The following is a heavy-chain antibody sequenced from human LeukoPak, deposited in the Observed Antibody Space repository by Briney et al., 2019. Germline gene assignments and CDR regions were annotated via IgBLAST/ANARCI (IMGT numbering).Heavy chain of an antibody. CDR2: IYSSGST. J-gene: IGHJ5*02. D-gene: IGHD3-16*02. CDR1: GGSISSYY. V-gene: IGHV4-4*07. CDR3: ARQRNDYVWGSYRDTGWFDP. Sequence: SETLSLTCTVSGGSISSYYWSWIRQPAGKGLEWIGRIYSSGSTNYNPSLKSRVAISVDTSKNQLSLKLTSLTAADTAVYYCARQRNDYVWGSYRDTGWFDPWGQGTLVTVSS.